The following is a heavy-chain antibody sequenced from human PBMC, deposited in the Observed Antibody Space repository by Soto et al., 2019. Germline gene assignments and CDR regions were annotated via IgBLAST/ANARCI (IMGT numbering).Heavy chain of an antibody. J-gene: IGHJ6*02. CDR1: GGAFSDYA. CDR2: IMPIFRAP. Sequence: QVQLVQSGAEVKKPGSSVKVSCKASGGAFSDYAFSWVRQAPGQGLEWLGGIMPIFRAPDYAQKFQGRVTIPADEFTRTAYMEMNSLRSEDTAVYYCASWLTGPDIGNYYYGMDVWGQGTTVTVS. V-gene: IGHV1-69*12. D-gene: IGHD2-15*01. CDR3: ASWLTGPDIGNYYYGMDV.